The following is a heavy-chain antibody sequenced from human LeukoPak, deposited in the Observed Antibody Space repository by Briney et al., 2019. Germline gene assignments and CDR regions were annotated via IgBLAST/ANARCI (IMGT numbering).Heavy chain of an antibody. CDR2: ITTSCATT. Sequence: GGPLRLFCAASGFTFSSYGMSWLRQARGKGLEGVSFITTSCATTSYADSVKGRFTISRDNPRNTLHMQMNSRRDEDTALYYCAIMHGYYDGSGYWVQWGQGTLVTVSS. CDR1: GFTFSSYG. CDR3: AIMHGYYDGSGYWVQ. V-gene: IGHV3-23*01. J-gene: IGHJ4*02. D-gene: IGHD3-22*01.